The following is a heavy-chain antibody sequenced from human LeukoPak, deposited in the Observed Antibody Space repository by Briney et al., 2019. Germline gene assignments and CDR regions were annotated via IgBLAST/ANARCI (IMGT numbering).Heavy chain of an antibody. CDR2: IYYSGST. Sequence: SETLSLTCTISGGSISSYYWSWIRQPPGKGLEWIGYIYYSGSTNYNPSLKSRVTISVDTSKNQFSLKLSSVTAADTAVYYCARVLLSNYDFWSGYSNWFDPWGQGTLVTVSS. D-gene: IGHD3-3*01. V-gene: IGHV4-59*01. J-gene: IGHJ5*02. CDR1: GGSISSYY. CDR3: ARVLLSNYDFWSGYSNWFDP.